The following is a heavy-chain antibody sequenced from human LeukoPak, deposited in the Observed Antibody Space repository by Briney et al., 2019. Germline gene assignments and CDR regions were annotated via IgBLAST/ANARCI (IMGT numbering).Heavy chain of an antibody. CDR1: GGSISSSSYY. J-gene: IGHJ4*02. Sequence: SETLSLXCTVSGGSISSSSYYWGWIRQPPGKGLEWIGSIYYSGSTYYNTSLKSRVTISVDTSKNQFSLKLSSVTAADTAVYYCARHTAAGTATLDYWGQGTLVTVSS. CDR2: IYYSGST. V-gene: IGHV4-39*01. D-gene: IGHD6-13*01. CDR3: ARHTAAGTATLDY.